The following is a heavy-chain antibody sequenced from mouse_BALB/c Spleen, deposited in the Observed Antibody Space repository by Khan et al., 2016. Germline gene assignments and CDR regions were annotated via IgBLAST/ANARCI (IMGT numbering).Heavy chain of an antibody. CDR2: ISYSGTT. Sequence: EVQLQESGPGLVKPSQSLSLTCTVTGYSITSDYAWNWIRQFPGNKLEWMGYISYSGTTTYNPSLKSRISITRDTSKNQFFLQLNSVTTEDTATYYCARWLAAMDYWGQGTSVTVS. CDR1: GYSITSDYA. J-gene: IGHJ4*01. V-gene: IGHV3-2*02. CDR3: ARWLAAMDY. D-gene: IGHD2-2*01.